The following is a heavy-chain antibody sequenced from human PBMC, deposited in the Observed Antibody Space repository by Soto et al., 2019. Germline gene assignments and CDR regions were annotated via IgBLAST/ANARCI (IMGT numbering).Heavy chain of an antibody. CDR3: ARTAGYYRGRHFDF. CDR1: GFSLRTTGMR. V-gene: IGHV2-70*04. J-gene: IGHJ4*02. D-gene: IGHD3-10*01. CDR2: IDWDVDN. Sequence: SGPTLVNPTPTLTLTCTFSGFSLRTTGMRVSWIRQPPGKGLEWLARIDWDVDNFYSTSLKTRLTISQDTSENQVVLTMPNMEAVDTATYYCARTAGYYRGRHFDFWGQGTLVTVSS.